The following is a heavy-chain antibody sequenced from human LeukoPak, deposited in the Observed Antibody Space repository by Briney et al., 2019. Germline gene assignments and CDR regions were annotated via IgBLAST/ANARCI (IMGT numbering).Heavy chain of an antibody. CDR2: IIPIFGIA. J-gene: IGHJ3*02. Sequence: GSSVKVSCKASGGTFSSYAISWVRQAPGQGLEWMGRIIPIFGIANYAQKFQGRDTITADKSTSTAYMELSSLRSEDTAVYYCARSWVVTAISPYDAFDIWGQGTMVTVSS. CDR1: GGTFSSYA. CDR3: ARSWVVTAISPYDAFDI. D-gene: IGHD2-21*02. V-gene: IGHV1-69*04.